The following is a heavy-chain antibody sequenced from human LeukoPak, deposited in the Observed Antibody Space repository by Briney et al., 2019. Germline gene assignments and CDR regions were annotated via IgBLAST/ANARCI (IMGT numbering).Heavy chain of an antibody. J-gene: IGHJ4*02. CDR1: GFTVSSNY. V-gene: IGHV3-53*05. D-gene: IGHD3-3*01. CDR2: IYSGGST. CDR3: AKGPKGYDFWSGYAPLDY. Sequence: PGGSLRLSCAASGFTVSSNYMSWVRQAPGKGLEWVSVIYSGGSTYYADSVKGRFTISRDNSKNSLYLQMNSLRAEDTALYYCAKGPKGYDFWSGYAPLDYWGQGTLVTVSS.